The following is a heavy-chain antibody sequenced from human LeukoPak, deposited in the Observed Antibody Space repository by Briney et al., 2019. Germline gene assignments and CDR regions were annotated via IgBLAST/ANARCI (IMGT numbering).Heavy chain of an antibody. CDR2: ISFDGSNK. J-gene: IGHJ4*02. Sequence: GRSLRLSCAATGFTFSRYGVHWVRQAPGKGLEWVAVISFDGSNKYYADSVKGRFTISRDNSKNTLFLQMNSLRAEDTAVYYCARGRLGELHSIHYWGQGTLVTVSS. V-gene: IGHV3-30-3*01. D-gene: IGHD3-16*01. CDR1: GFTFSRYG. CDR3: ARGRLGELHSIHY.